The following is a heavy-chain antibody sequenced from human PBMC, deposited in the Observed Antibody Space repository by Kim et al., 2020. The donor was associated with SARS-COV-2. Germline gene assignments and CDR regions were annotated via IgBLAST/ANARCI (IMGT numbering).Heavy chain of an antibody. CDR3: ARGGPKSFYFDY. J-gene: IGHJ4*02. Sequence: NYEQKIQGRVTITADKSTSTAYMELSSLRSEDTAVYYCARGGPKSFYFDYWGQGTLVTVSS. V-gene: IGHV1-69*04. D-gene: IGHD1-26*01.